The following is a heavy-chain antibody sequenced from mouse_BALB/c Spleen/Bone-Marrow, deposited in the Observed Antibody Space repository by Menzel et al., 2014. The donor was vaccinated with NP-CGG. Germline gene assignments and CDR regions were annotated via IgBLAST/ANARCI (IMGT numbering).Heavy chain of an antibody. CDR3: ARCYYGNYFDY. CDR2: INPSNGRT. Sequence: VQLQQSGAELVKPGASVKLSCKASGYTFTSYWMHWVKQRPGQGLEWIGEINPSNGRTNYNEKFKSKATLTVDKSSSTAYMQLSSPTSEDSAVYYCARCYYGNYFDYWGQGTTLTVSS. V-gene: IGHV1S81*02. D-gene: IGHD2-1*01. J-gene: IGHJ2*01. CDR1: GYTFTSYW.